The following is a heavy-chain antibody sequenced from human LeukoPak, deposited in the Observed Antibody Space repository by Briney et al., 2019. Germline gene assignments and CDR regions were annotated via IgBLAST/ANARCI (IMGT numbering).Heavy chain of an antibody. CDR2: ISSSSSYI. D-gene: IGHD3-3*01. J-gene: IGHJ4*02. V-gene: IGHV3-21*01. CDR1: GFTFSSYS. Sequence: GGTLRLSCAASGFTFSSYSMNWVRQAPGKGLEWVSSISSSSSYIYYADSVKGRFTISRDNAKNSLYLQMNSLRAEDTAVYYCARALRFLEWLSSVDYWGQGTLVTVPS. CDR3: ARALRFLEWLSSVDY.